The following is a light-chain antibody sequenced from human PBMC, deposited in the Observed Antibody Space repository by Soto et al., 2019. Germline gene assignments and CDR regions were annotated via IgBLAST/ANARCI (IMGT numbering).Light chain of an antibody. CDR1: QSVSGY. Sequence: EIVLTQSPATLSLSPGNRATLSCRASQSVSGYLASYQQKPGQAPRLLIYDASNRAPGIPARFSGSGSGTDFTLTFTSLEPEDFAVYYCQQRSNWPSTFGGGTKVEI. CDR3: QQRSNWPST. CDR2: DAS. V-gene: IGKV3-11*01. J-gene: IGKJ4*01.